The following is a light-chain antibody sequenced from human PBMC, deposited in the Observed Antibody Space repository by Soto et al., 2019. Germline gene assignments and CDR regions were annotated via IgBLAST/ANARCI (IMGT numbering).Light chain of an antibody. V-gene: IGKV3-11*01. Sequence: EIVLTQSPATLSLSPGERATLSCRASQSVSSYLGWYQQKPGQAPRLLIFDASNRATGIPARFSGSGSGTDFTLTIRSLEPEDFAVYSCQQRSNWLWTFGQGTKVEIK. CDR2: DAS. CDR1: QSVSSY. CDR3: QQRSNWLWT. J-gene: IGKJ1*01.